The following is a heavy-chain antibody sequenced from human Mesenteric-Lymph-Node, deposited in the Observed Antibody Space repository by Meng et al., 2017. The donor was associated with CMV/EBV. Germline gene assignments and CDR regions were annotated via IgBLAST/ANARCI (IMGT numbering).Heavy chain of an antibody. D-gene: IGHD2-2*01. CDR3: AKGGYCSSTSCYYDSGMDV. CDR2: ISWNSGSI. Sequence: LSLTCAASGFSFSSYVMTWVRQAPGKGLEWVSGISWNSGSIGYADSVKGRFTISRDNAKNSLYLQMNSLRVEDTALYYCAKGGYCSSTSCYYDSGMDVWGQGTTVTVSS. CDR1: GFSFSSYV. V-gene: IGHV3-9*01. J-gene: IGHJ6*02.